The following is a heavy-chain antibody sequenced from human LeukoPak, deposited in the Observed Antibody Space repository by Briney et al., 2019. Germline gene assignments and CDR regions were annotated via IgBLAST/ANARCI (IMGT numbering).Heavy chain of an antibody. CDR3: ARGATISGTGYFDF. J-gene: IGHJ4*03. D-gene: IGHD1-26*01. V-gene: IGHV4-34*01. CDR2: IDHRGDT. CDR1: GGSFSPYY. Sequence: PSETLSLTCAVYGGSFSPYYWSWIRQSPGKGLEWIAEIDHRGDTNYNPSVKSRVTISIDTSKNQFSLNMRSLSAADTAVYYCARGATISGTGYFDFWGQGTLVTVSS.